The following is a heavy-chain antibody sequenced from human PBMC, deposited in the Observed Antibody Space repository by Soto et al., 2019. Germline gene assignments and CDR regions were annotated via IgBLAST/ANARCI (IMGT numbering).Heavy chain of an antibody. CDR2: ISGSGGST. V-gene: IGHV3-23*01. CDR1: GFTFSSYA. Sequence: SGGSLRLSCAASGFTFSSYAMSWVRQAPGKGLEWVSAISGSGGSTYYADSVKGRFTISRDNSKNTLYLQMNSLRAEDTAVYYCAKDHWDSSSWYYYGMDVWGQGTTVTVSS. J-gene: IGHJ6*02. D-gene: IGHD6-13*01. CDR3: AKDHWDSSSWYYYGMDV.